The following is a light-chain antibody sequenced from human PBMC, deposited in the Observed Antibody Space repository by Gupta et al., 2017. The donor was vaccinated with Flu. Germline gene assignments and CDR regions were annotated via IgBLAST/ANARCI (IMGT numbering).Light chain of an antibody. Sequence: SSELTPDPAASVALGQTVSITCHGDSLRSYYASWYQQKPGQAPVLVIYGKNNRPSGIPDRGSGSSSGNTASLTITGAQAEDEADYYGNSRDSSGNHLVFGGGTKLTVL. CDR2: GKN. V-gene: IGLV3-19*01. CDR1: SLRSYY. CDR3: NSRDSSGNHLV. J-gene: IGLJ2*01.